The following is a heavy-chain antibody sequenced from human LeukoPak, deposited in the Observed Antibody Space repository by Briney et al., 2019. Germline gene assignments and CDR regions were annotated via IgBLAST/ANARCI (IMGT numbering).Heavy chain of an antibody. Sequence: SETLFLTCAVYGGSFSGNDWSWMRQPPAKGREWIGEINHRGSTNYNPSLKSRVTISVDTSKNQFSLKLSSVTAADTAVYYCARGGPYQELDYWGQGTLVTVSS. CDR3: ARGGPYQELDY. V-gene: IGHV4-34*01. CDR2: INHRGST. D-gene: IGHD2-2*01. CDR1: GGSFSGND. J-gene: IGHJ4*02.